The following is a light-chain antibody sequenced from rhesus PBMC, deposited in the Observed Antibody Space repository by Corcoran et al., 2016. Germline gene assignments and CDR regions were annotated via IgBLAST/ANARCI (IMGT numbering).Light chain of an antibody. V-gene: IGLV2-32*02. Sequence: QAALTQPRSVSGSPGQSVTISCTGTSRDIGDFNSVSWYQQHPGTAPKLILYDVTKRPSGVSDRFSGSKSGNTASLTISGLQTEDESDYHCSSYAGRNTFFFGPGIRLTVL. J-gene: IGLJ1*01. CDR3: SSYAGRNTFF. CDR1: SRDIGDFNS. CDR2: DVT.